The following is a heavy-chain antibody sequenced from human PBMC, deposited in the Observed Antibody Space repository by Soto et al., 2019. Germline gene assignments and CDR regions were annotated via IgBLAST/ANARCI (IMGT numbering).Heavy chain of an antibody. V-gene: IGHV3-48*04. D-gene: IGHD3-22*01. CDR1: GFTFSNYW. J-gene: IGHJ4*02. CDR3: ARPSYDSSGYYFDY. Sequence: GWSLRLSCAASGFTFSNYWMHWVRQAPGKGLEWVSYISSSGSTIYYADSVKGRFTISRDNAKNSLYLQMNSLRAEDTAVYYCARPSYDSSGYYFDYWGQGTLVTVSS. CDR2: ISSSGSTI.